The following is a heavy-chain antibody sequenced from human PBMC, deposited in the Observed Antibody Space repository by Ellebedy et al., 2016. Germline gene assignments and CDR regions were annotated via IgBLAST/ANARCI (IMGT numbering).Heavy chain of an antibody. CDR3: ARGAYSGYELAF. Sequence: GESLKISXAASGFTFSDNGMHWVRQAPGKGLEWLAAISYDGSNELYAESVKGRFTISRDNSKNTLYGQMKSLRTDDTAVYYCARGAYSGYELAFWGLGTLVTVSS. V-gene: IGHV3-30*03. CDR1: GFTFSDNG. J-gene: IGHJ4*02. CDR2: ISYDGSNE. D-gene: IGHD5-12*01.